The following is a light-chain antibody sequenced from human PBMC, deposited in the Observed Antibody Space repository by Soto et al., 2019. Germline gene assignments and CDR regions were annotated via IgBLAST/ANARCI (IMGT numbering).Light chain of an antibody. Sequence: QSALTQPPSASGSPGQSVTISCTGTSSDVGGYNYVSWYQQHPGKAPKLMIYEVSKRPSGVPDRFSGSKSDNTASLTVSGLQAEDEADYYCSSYAGSNNFVVFGGGTQLTVL. CDR2: EVS. CDR1: SSDVGGYNY. CDR3: SSYAGSNNFVV. J-gene: IGLJ2*01. V-gene: IGLV2-8*01.